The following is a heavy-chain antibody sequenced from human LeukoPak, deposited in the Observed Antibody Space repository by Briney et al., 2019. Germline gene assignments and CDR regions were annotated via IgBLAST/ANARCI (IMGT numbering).Heavy chain of an antibody. CDR2: ISSSGSTI. D-gene: IGHD1-26*01. J-gene: IGHJ3*02. CDR3: AREYSGSYPVWVDGNGAFDI. Sequence: GGSLRLSCAASGFTFSDYYMSWIRQAPGKGLEWVSYISSSGSTIYYADSVKGRFTISRDNAKNSLYLQMNSLRAEDTAVYYCAREYSGSYPVWVDGNGAFDIWGQGTMVTVSS. V-gene: IGHV3-11*01. CDR1: GFTFSDYY.